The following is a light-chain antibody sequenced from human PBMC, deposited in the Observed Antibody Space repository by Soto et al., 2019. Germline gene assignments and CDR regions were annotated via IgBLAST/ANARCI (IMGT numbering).Light chain of an antibody. CDR3: AAWDDSLSGHYV. CDR2: SNN. CDR1: SSNIGINT. J-gene: IGLJ1*01. Sequence: QPVLTQPPSASGTPGQRVTLSCSGSSSNIGINTVDWYQHLPGTAPKLLIYSNNQRSSGVPDRISGSKSGTSASLAISGLPSEDEADYYCAAWDDSLSGHYVFGTGTKLNVL. V-gene: IGLV1-44*01.